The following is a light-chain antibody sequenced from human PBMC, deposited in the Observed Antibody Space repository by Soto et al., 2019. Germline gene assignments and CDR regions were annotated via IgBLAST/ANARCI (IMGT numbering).Light chain of an antibody. CDR3: CSYAGYYTVI. CDR2: AVS. V-gene: IGLV2-11*01. J-gene: IGLJ2*01. Sequence: QSALTQPRSVSGSPGQSVTISCTGTSSDVGGYNYVSWYQQHPGKAPKLMIYAVSERPSGVPNRFSGSKSGNTASLTISGLQTEDEADYYCCSYAGYYTVIFGGGTKVTVL. CDR1: SSDVGGYNY.